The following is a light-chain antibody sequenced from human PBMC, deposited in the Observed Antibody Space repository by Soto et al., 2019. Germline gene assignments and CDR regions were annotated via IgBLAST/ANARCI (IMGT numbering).Light chain of an antibody. Sequence: DIQITQCPSTLSASVGDRVTITFRASQSISRWLAWHQQKPGKAPKFLIYDASSLESGDPSRFSGSGTGTEFTLTISSLQPDDFATYYCQQYNSYPWTFGQGTKVDIK. CDR3: QQYNSYPWT. V-gene: IGKV1-5*01. J-gene: IGKJ1*01. CDR1: QSISRW. CDR2: DAS.